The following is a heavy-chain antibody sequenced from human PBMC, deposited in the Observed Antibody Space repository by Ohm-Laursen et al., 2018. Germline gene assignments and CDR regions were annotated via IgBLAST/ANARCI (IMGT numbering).Heavy chain of an antibody. CDR3: VRDLRDGYNDYLFDY. CDR2: ISNDGRST. CDR1: VSTFSSYW. D-gene: IGHD5-24*01. V-gene: IGHV3-74*01. J-gene: IGHJ4*02. Sequence: SLRLSCTASVSTFSSYWMHWVRQAPGKGLVWVSRISNDGRSTTYADAAKGRFTFSRDNAKSTLYLQMSSLRAEDTAVYYCVRDLRDGYNDYLFDYWGQGTLVTVSS.